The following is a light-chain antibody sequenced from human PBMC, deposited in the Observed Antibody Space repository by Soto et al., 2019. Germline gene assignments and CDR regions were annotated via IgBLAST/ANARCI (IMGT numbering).Light chain of an antibody. CDR2: AAS. CDR3: QQYGGSPRT. CDR1: QSIRNS. J-gene: IGKJ2*01. V-gene: IGKV3-20*01. Sequence: EIVLTQSPGTLSLSPGERATLFCRASQSIRNSLAWYQQRPGQSPRLLFYAASSRATGVPDRFTGGGSVTDFTLTVSRLESEDFAVYYCQQYGGSPRTFGQGTKLEIK.